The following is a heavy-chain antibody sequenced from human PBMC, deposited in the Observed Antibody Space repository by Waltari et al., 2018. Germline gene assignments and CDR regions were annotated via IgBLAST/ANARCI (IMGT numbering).Heavy chain of an antibody. V-gene: IGHV3-72*01. J-gene: IGHJ1*01. Sequence: VQLVESGGGLVHPGGSLRVVCVVSGFIFADHYMDWVRQAPGKAPEWVGRIANRANSYITEYPASMKGRFTISREDSKNLLFLQMTDLKSEDTAIYYCVRGGYYYDSNGGYFQFWGRGTLVTVSS. CDR1: GFIFADHY. CDR3: VRGGYYYDSNGGYFQF. CDR2: IANRANSYIT. D-gene: IGHD3-22*01.